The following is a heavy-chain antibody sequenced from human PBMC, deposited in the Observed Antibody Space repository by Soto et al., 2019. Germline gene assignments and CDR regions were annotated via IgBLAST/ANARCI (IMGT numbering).Heavy chain of an antibody. CDR2: IKQDGSEK. D-gene: IGHD2-8*01. V-gene: IGHV3-7*04. CDR3: AGDYNGPDTFDI. Sequence: EVQLMESGGALVQPGGSLRLSCAASGFTFSNYWMSWVRQAPGKGLEWVDNIKQDGSEKYYVDSVKGRFTISRDNAKNSLYLQMNSLRAEDTAVFYCAGDYNGPDTFDIWGQGTMVTVSS. CDR1: GFTFSNYW. J-gene: IGHJ3*02.